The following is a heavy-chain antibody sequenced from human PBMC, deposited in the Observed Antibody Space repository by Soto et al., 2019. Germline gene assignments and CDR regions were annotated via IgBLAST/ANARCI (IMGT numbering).Heavy chain of an antibody. CDR3: ARHLPPPYYDILTGYYTAWFDP. V-gene: IGHV4-39*01. D-gene: IGHD3-9*01. J-gene: IGHJ5*02. Sequence: QLQLQESGPGLVKPSETLSLTCTVSGGSISSSSYYWGWIRQPPGKGLEWIGSIYYSGSTYYNPSLTSRVPISVDTTKNQFSLKLSSVTAADTAVYYCARHLPPPYYDILTGYYTAWFDPWGQGTLVTVSS. CDR2: IYYSGST. CDR1: GGSISSSSYY.